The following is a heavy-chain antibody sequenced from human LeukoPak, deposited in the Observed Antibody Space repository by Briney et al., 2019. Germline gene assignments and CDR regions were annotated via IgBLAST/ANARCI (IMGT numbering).Heavy chain of an antibody. J-gene: IGHJ4*02. V-gene: IGHV5-51*01. CDR2: IFPGDSDT. CDR3: TRVYGYYVDY. CDR1: GYTFTSYW. Sequence: GESLKISCKGSGYTFTSYWIAWVRQMPGKGLEWMGIIFPGDSDTRYSPSFQGQVTISADKSISTAYLQWSSLKASDTAMYYCTRVYGYYVDYWGQGTLVTVSS. D-gene: IGHD5-18*01.